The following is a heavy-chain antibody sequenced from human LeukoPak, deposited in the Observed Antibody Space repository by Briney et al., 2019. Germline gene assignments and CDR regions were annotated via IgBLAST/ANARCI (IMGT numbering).Heavy chain of an antibody. D-gene: IGHD3-22*01. Sequence: ASVKVSCKASGYTFTSCYMHWVRQAPGQGLEWMGIINPSGGSTSYAQKFQGRVTMTRDTSTSTVYMELSSLRSEDTAVYYCARAPASHYYDSSGYIDYWGQGTLVTVSS. V-gene: IGHV1-46*01. CDR1: GYTFTSCY. J-gene: IGHJ4*02. CDR2: INPSGGST. CDR3: ARAPASHYYDSSGYIDY.